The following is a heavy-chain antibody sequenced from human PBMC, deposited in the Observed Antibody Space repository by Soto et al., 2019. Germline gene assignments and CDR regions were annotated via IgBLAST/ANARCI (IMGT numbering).Heavy chain of an antibody. V-gene: IGHV1-18*01. CDR1: GYTFSMSG. J-gene: IGHJ6*02. CDR2: ISGYNGNT. Sequence: QVQLVQSGAEVKKPGASVKVSWKSSGYTFSMSGISWVRQAPGQGLEWMGWISGYNGNTNYEQKFQDRVTMTTDTTTNTAYMELRSLRSDDTAVYYCAREGPRPYYYYGMDVWGQGTTVTVSS. CDR3: AREGPRPYYYYGMDV.